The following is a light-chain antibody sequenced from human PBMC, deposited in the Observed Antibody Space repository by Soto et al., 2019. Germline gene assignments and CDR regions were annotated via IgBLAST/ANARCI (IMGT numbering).Light chain of an antibody. V-gene: IGKV1-5*03. CDR1: QSISSW. CDR3: QQYESYAMT. J-gene: IGKJ4*01. CDR2: KAS. Sequence: DSQMTQYPSTLSASIGDRVTITCRAGQSISSWLAWYQQKPGKAPKLLISKASTLQSGVPPRFSGSGSGTEFALIISSLQPDDFATYYCQQYESYAMTFGGGTKVEIK.